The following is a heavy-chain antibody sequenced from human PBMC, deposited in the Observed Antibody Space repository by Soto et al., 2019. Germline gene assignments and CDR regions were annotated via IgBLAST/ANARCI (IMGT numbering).Heavy chain of an antibody. Sequence: ASVKVSCKASGYTFTTYAIHWVRQAPGQRLEWMGWINGVNANTKYSEKFQGRVTITRDTSATTAYMELSSRRSEDTAVYYCARDYGSGSYNYWGQGTLVTVSS. CDR3: ARDYGSGSYNY. J-gene: IGHJ4*02. CDR2: INGVNANT. D-gene: IGHD3-10*01. V-gene: IGHV1-3*01. CDR1: GYTFTTYA.